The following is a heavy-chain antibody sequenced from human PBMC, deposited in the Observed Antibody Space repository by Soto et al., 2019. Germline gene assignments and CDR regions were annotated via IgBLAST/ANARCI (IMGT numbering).Heavy chain of an antibody. CDR1: GFTFSSYG. V-gene: IGHV3-30*18. CDR2: ISYDGSNK. Sequence: QVQLVESGGSVVQPGRSLRLSCAASGFTFSSYGMHWVRQAPGKGLEWVAVISYDGSNKYYADSVKGRFTISRDNTKNTLYLQMNSLRAEDTAVYYCAKVHGSANYDFWSGYYRPYYYGMDVWGQGTTVTVSS. CDR3: AKVHGSANYDFWSGYYRPYYYGMDV. J-gene: IGHJ6*02. D-gene: IGHD3-3*01.